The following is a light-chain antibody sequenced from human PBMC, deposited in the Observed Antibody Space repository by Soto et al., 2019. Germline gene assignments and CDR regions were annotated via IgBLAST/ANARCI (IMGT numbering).Light chain of an antibody. CDR2: KVS. J-gene: IGKJ5*01. Sequence: DVVMNQSPLSLPVTLGQPASISCRSNQSLVHSDGIAYFSWFQQRPGRSPRLLIYKVSERESGVPARFSGSGSGTDFVLKISRVEAEDVGVYYCMQGTHWPITFGQGTRLEIK. V-gene: IGKV2-30*02. CDR1: QSLVHSDGIAY. CDR3: MQGTHWPIT.